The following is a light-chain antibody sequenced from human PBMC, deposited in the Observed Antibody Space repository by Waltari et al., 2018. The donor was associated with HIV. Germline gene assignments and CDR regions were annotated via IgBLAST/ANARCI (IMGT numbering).Light chain of an antibody. Sequence: VLLPQSPVTLSVSPGDRVTLSCRASKNIGSYLAWYQQKTAQSPSLLVYAASIRAPGIPARFTGSGSGTDFNLIIDGLQSDDCAVYYCHQYNDWPRSTFGQGTKVEIK. V-gene: IGKV3D-15*01. CDR2: AAS. J-gene: IGKJ2*01. CDR1: KNIGSY. CDR3: HQYNDWPRST.